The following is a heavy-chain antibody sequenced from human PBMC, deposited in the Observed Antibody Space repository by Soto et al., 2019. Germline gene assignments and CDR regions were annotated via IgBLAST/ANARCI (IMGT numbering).Heavy chain of an antibody. Sequence: GESLRISCTGFGYTFTTFWISWVRQMPGKGLEWMGRIDPGDTYATYSPAFQGHVTISADKATSTAYLQWSSLKASDTAMYYCARIYCTTTTCDSWFDPWGQGTLVTVSS. CDR3: ARIYCTTTTCDSWFDP. J-gene: IGHJ5*02. CDR1: GYTFTTFW. D-gene: IGHD2-2*01. CDR2: IDPGDTYA. V-gene: IGHV5-10-1*01.